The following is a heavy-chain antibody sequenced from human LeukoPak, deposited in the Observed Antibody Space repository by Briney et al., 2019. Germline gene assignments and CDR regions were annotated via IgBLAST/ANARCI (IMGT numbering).Heavy chain of an antibody. CDR3: ARNLAGREMATNGDWLDP. J-gene: IGHJ5*02. Sequence: GESLKISCKGSGYSFTSYWIGWVRQMPGKGLEWMGIIYPGDSDIRYSPSFQGQVTISADKSISTAYLQWSSLKASDTAMYYCARNLAGREMATNGDWLDPWGQGTLVTVSS. V-gene: IGHV5-51*01. D-gene: IGHD5-24*01. CDR1: GYSFTSYW. CDR2: IYPGDSDI.